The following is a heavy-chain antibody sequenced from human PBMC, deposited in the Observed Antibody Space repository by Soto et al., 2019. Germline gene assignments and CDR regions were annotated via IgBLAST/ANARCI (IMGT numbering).Heavy chain of an antibody. CDR2: ISGSGGST. CDR1: GSTFSSHA. D-gene: IGHD3-3*02. Sequence: GGSLRLSCAASGSTFSSHAMILVRQAPGKGLEWVSAISGSGGSTYYADSVKGRFTISRDNSKNTLYLQMNSLRAEDTAVYYFAKTYHFHFCSGYLAYWGQGTLVTVSS. J-gene: IGHJ4*02. CDR3: AKTYHFHFCSGYLAY. V-gene: IGHV3-23*01.